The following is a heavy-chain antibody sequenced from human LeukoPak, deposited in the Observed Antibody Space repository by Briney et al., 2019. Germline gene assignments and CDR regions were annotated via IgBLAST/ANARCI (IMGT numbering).Heavy chain of an antibody. V-gene: IGHV3-7*01. J-gene: IGHJ6*02. CDR1: GFTFSSSW. Sequence: GGSLRLSCADSGFTFSSSWMSWVRQALGKGLEWVANIKQDGSEKYYVDSVKGRFTISRDNAKNSLYLQMNSLRAEDTAVYYCSRDQLELLRGGYYYGMDVWGQGTTVTVSS. D-gene: IGHD1-7*01. CDR2: IKQDGSEK. CDR3: SRDQLELLRGGYYYGMDV.